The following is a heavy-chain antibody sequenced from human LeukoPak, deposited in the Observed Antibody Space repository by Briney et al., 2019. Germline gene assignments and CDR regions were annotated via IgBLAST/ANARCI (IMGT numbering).Heavy chain of an antibody. J-gene: IGHJ4*01. CDR1: GGSFSNYY. V-gene: IGHV4-34*01. CDR2: ITHSGST. CDR3: APIFGDYSDFDY. Sequence: SETLSLTCAVYGGSFSNYYWSWIRQPPGKGLEWIGEITHSGSTNYNPSLKSRVSISVDTSKNQFSLRLTSVTAADTAVYYCAPIFGDYSDFDYWGQGTLVTVPS. D-gene: IGHD4-17*01.